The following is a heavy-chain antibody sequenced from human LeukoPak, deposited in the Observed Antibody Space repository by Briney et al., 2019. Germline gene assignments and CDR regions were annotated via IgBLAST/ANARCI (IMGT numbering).Heavy chain of an antibody. CDR2: ISYDGSNK. CDR3: ARDHSSGWYSVYYGMDV. J-gene: IGHJ6*02. D-gene: IGHD6-19*01. Sequence: GGSLRLSCAASGFTFSSYAMHWVRQAPGKGLEWVAVISYDGSNKYYADSVKGRFTISRDNSKNTLYLQMNSLRAEDTAVYYCARDHSSGWYSVYYGMDVWGQGTTVTVPS. CDR1: GFTFSSYA. V-gene: IGHV3-30*04.